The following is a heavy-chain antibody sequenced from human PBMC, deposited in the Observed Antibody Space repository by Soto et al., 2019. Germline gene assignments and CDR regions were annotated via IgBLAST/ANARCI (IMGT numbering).Heavy chain of an antibody. CDR2: INHSGST. Sequence: SETLSLTCAVYGGSFSGYYWSWIRQPPGKGLEWIGEINHSGSTNYNPSLKSRVTISIDTSKSQFSLKLNSVTAADTAVYYCATNPRSSAWYKWFDPWGQGTLVTVSS. CDR3: ATNPRSSAWYKWFDP. D-gene: IGHD6-19*01. V-gene: IGHV4-34*01. J-gene: IGHJ5*02. CDR1: GGSFSGYY.